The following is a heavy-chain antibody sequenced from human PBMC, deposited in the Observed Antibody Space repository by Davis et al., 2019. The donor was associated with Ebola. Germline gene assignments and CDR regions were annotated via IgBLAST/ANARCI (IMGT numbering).Heavy chain of an antibody. Sequence: PGGSLRLSCAASGFTFSSYAMSWVRQAPGKGLEWVSAISGSSGSTYYADSVKGRFTISRDNSKNTLYLQMNSLRAEDTAVYYCAKIRSVAGTPRQGFDYWGQGTLVTVSS. J-gene: IGHJ4*02. CDR1: GFTFSSYA. CDR2: ISGSSGST. CDR3: AKIRSVAGTPRQGFDY. V-gene: IGHV3-23*01. D-gene: IGHD6-19*01.